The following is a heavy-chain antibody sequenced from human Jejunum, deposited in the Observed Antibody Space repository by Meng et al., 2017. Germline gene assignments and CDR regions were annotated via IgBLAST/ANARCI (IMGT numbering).Heavy chain of an antibody. D-gene: IGHD1-14*01. CDR3: ARTYHLPQN. CDR2: IGSSGSNT. CDR1: GFSLSTYA. Sequence: VQLVESGGALGQPGGSVRLSCAASGFSLSTYAMTWFRQAPGKGPEWVSAIGSSGSNTYYADSVQGRFTITRDNSKNTLYLQMNTLRAEDTAVYYCARTYHLPQNWGQGTLVTVSS. V-gene: IGHV3-23*04. J-gene: IGHJ4*02.